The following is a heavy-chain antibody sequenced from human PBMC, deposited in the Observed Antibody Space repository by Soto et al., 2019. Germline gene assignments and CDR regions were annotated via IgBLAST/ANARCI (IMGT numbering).Heavy chain of an antibody. CDR2: ILYDGSNK. J-gene: IGHJ5*02. D-gene: IGHD2-8*01. V-gene: IGHV3-30*18. CDR3: AKKGYCTRLTCQGGFDP. CDR1: GFIFSNYA. Sequence: QVQLVESGGGVVQPGRSLRLSCAASGFIFSNYAMHWVRQAPGKGLEWVAVILYDGSNKYYADSVKGRFTISRDNSKNTLSLQMNSLRAEDTAVYYCAKKGYCTRLTCQGGFDPWGQGTLVTVSS.